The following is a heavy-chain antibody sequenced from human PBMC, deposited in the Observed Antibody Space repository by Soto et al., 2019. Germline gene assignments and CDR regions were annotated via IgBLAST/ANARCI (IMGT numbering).Heavy chain of an antibody. D-gene: IGHD6-13*01. CDR3: ARDTVGQQLVLGS. CDR2: IIPVLGLA. CDR1: GGYT. J-gene: IGHJ5*02. Sequence: QVHLVQAGPEVKTPGSSVKVSCKASGGYTSFWVRQAPGQGLEWMGRIIPVLGLATYAPKFRGRVTITADESTTTAYMELSSLRFEDTALYYCARDTVGQQLVLGSWGQGTLITVSS. V-gene: IGHV1-69*08.